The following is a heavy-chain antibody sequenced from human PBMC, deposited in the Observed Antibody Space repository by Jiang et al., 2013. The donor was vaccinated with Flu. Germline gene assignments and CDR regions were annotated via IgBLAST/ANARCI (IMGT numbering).Heavy chain of an antibody. D-gene: IGHD3-10*01. Sequence: YSGSTDYNPSLKSRGTISVDTSKNQFSLRLSSVTAADTAVYYCARCPRRGFNVYYYYYMDVWGKGTTVTVSS. CDR3: ARCPRRGFNVYYYYYMDV. J-gene: IGHJ6*03. CDR2: YSGST. V-gene: IGHV4-59*01.